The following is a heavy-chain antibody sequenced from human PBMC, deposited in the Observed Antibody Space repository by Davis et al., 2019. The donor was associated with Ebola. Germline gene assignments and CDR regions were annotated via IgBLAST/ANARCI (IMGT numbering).Heavy chain of an antibody. CDR1: GFIFSSYS. CDR3: ACPIFGVNSNFDY. V-gene: IGHV3-48*02. Sequence: GESLKISCAASGFIFSSYSMNWVRQAPGKGLEWVSYISSSSSTIYYADSVKGRFTISRDNAKNSLYLQMNSLRDEDTAVYYCACPIFGVNSNFDYWGQGTLVTVSS. J-gene: IGHJ4*02. CDR2: ISSSSSTI. D-gene: IGHD3-3*01.